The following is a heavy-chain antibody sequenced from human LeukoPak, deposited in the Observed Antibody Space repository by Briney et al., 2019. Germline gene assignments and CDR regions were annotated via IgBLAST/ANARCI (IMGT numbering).Heavy chain of an antibody. V-gene: IGHV4-34*01. CDR1: GGSFSDYY. Sequence: SETLSLTCAVYGGSFSDYYWNWIRQPPGKGLEWIGEINHSGSTNYNPSLKSRVTISVDTSKNQFSLKLSSVTAADTAVYYCARGDQLLPYWGQGTLVTVSS. D-gene: IGHD2-2*01. CDR3: ARGDQLLPY. J-gene: IGHJ4*02. CDR2: INHSGST.